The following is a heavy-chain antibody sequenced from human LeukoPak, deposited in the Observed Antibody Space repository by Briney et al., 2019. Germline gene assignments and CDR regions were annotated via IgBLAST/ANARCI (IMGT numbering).Heavy chain of an antibody. Sequence: GGSLRLSCAASGFTFSSYAMSWVRQAPGKGLEWVSAIGGSGGSTYYADSVKGRFTISRDNSKNTLYLQMNSLRAEDTAVYYCAGEEGYCSSTSCYPFDYWGQGTLVTVSS. CDR3: AGEEGYCSSTSCYPFDY. V-gene: IGHV3-23*01. CDR1: GFTFSSYA. J-gene: IGHJ4*02. CDR2: IGGSGGST. D-gene: IGHD2-2*01.